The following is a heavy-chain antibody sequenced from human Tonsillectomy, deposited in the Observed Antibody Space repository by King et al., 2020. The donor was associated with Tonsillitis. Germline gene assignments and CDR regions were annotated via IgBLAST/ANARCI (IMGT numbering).Heavy chain of an antibody. CDR3: ARPYYDFWSGYYFDY. V-gene: IGHV3-33*01. CDR1: GFTFSSYG. Sequence: VQLVESGGGVFQPGRSLRLSCAASGFTFSSYGMHWVRQAPGKGLEWVAVIWYDGSNKYYADSVKGRFTISRDNSKNTLYLQMNSLRAEDTAVYYCARPYYDFWSGYYFDYWGQGTLVTVSS. J-gene: IGHJ4*02. CDR2: IWYDGSNK. D-gene: IGHD3-3*01.